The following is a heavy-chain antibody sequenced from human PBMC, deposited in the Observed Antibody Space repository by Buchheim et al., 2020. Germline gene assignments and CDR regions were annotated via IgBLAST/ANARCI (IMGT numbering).Heavy chain of an antibody. CDR3: ARLKLDRGWLFDY. CDR1: GDSIGGPSW. J-gene: IGHJ4*02. CDR2: VSQSGVT. Sequence: QVQLQESGPGLVKPSGTLSLTCAVSGDSIGGPSWWNWVRQPPGKGLEWIGEVSQSGVTNYNPSLKSRVTMSVDKSKNHFSLKVTSVTVADTAVYYCARLKLDRGWLFDYWGQGTL. V-gene: IGHV4-4*02. D-gene: IGHD3-22*01.